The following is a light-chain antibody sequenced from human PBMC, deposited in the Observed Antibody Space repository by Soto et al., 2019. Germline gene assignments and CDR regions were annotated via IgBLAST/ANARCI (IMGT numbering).Light chain of an antibody. J-gene: IGKJ1*01. CDR1: QTVTGNY. CDR2: GAS. CDR3: HQYVSSWT. Sequence: PGGRATLSCRASQTVTGNYLAWYHQKSGQAPRLLIYGASSRATGIPDRFSGSGSGTDFTLTISRLEPEDFAVYYCHQYVSSWTFGQGTKVDIK. V-gene: IGKV3-20*01.